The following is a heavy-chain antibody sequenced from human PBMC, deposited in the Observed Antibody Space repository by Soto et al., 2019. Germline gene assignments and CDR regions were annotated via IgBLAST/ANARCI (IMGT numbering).Heavy chain of an antibody. CDR1: GFTFSDYY. CDR2: ISSSSTYT. D-gene: IGHD1-1*01. CDR3: ARDRLDNAMDL. J-gene: IGHJ6*02. Sequence: QVQLVESGGGLVKPGGSLRLSCAASGFTFSDYYMSWIRQAPGKGLEWVSYISSSSTYTNYANSVKGRFTIPRDNAKNSLYLQMNSLRAEDSAVYYWARDRLDNAMDLWGQGTAVTVSS. V-gene: IGHV3-11*05.